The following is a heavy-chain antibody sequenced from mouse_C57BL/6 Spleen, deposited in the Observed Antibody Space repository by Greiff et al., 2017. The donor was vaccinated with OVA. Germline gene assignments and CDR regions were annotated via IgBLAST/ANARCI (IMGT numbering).Heavy chain of an antibody. CDR3: ARSRYDYDFDY. Sequence: QVHVKQPGAELVKPGASVKLSCKASGYTFTSYWMHWVKQRPGQGLEWIGMIHPNSGSTNDNEKFKSKATLTVDKSSSTAYMQLSSLTSEDSAVYYCARSRYDYDFDYWGQGTTLTVSS. D-gene: IGHD2-4*01. CDR1: GYTFTSYW. CDR2: IHPNSGST. J-gene: IGHJ2*01. V-gene: IGHV1-64*01.